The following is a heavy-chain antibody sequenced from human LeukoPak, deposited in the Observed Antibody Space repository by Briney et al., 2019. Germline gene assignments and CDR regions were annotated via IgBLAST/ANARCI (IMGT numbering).Heavy chain of an antibody. CDR2: ISNDGTNK. CDR3: ARGAGTMVYYIDV. V-gene: IGHV3-30*01. J-gene: IGHJ6*03. D-gene: IGHD1-7*01. Sequence: GGSLRLSCAASGFTFSPFPMHWVRQAPGKGLQWVAVISNDGTNKYYADSVKGRFTISRDNSKNTLFLQMNSLTTEDTAFYYCARGAGTMVYYIDVWGNGTTVTVSS. CDR1: GFTFSPFP.